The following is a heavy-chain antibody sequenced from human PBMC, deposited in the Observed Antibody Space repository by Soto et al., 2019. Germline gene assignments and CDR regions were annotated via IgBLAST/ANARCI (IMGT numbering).Heavy chain of an antibody. CDR3: AREIADESSGYYDC. D-gene: IGHD3-22*01. CDR2: IYYSGST. J-gene: IGHJ4*02. V-gene: IGHV4-31*03. Sequence: QVQLQESGPGLVKPSQTLSLTCTVSGGSISSGGYYWSWIRQHPGKGLEWIGYIYYSGSTYYNPSLKSRVTVSVDRSKNQFSLKLSSVTAADTAVYYCAREIADESSGYYDCWGQGTLGTVGS. CDR1: GGSISSGGYY.